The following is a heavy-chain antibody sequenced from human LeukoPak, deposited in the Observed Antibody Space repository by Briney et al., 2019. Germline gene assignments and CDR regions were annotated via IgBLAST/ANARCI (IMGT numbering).Heavy chain of an antibody. CDR3: ARGKSTIFGVVLTYYYYYMDV. Sequence: ASVKVSCKASGYTFTGYYMHWVRQAPGQGLEWMGWINPNSGGTNYAQKFQGRVTMTRDTSISTAYMELCRLRSDDTAVYYCARGKSTIFGVVLTYYYYYMDVWGKGTTVTVSS. D-gene: IGHD3-3*01. CDR2: INPNSGGT. CDR1: GYTFTGYY. V-gene: IGHV1-2*02. J-gene: IGHJ6*03.